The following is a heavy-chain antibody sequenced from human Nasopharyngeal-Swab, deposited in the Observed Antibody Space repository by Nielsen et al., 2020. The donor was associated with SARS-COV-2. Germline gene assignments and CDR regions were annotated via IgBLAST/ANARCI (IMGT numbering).Heavy chain of an antibody. CDR1: VITFSCSE. Sequence: GESLKSSCAASVITFSCSEMNWVRQAPGKVLEWVSYISSSGSTIYYADSVKGRFTISRDNAKNSLYLQMNSLRAEDTAVYYCARDHSGSYAYYGMDVWGQGTTVTVSS. V-gene: IGHV3-48*03. CDR2: ISSSGSTI. J-gene: IGHJ6*02. D-gene: IGHD1-26*01. CDR3: ARDHSGSYAYYGMDV.